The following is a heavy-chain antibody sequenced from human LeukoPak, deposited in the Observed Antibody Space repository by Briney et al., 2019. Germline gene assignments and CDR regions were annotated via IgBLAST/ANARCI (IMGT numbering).Heavy chain of an antibody. CDR1: GGSFSTYY. V-gene: IGHV4-59*01. D-gene: IGHD2-15*01. CDR3: ARDLLLAWYFDL. J-gene: IGHJ2*01. Sequence: SETLYLTCSVSGGSFSTYYWSWIRQPPGKGLEWIGYIYYSGSTNYNPSLKSRVTISVDTSKNQFSLKLSSVTAADTAVYYCARDLLLAWYFDLWGRGTLVTVSS. CDR2: IYYSGST.